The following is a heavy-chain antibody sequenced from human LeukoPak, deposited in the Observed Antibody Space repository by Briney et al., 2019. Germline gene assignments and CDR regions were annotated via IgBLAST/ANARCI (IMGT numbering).Heavy chain of an antibody. D-gene: IGHD6-6*01. Sequence: GGSLRLSCAASGFTFNNYWMSWVRQAPGKGLEWVANIKQDGSVKYYVDSVKGRFTISRDNAKNSLYLQMDSLRAEDTAVYYCARIGYSSSSNDYWGLGTLVIVSS. CDR2: IKQDGSVK. CDR1: GFTFNNYW. CDR3: ARIGYSSSSNDY. J-gene: IGHJ4*02. V-gene: IGHV3-7*01.